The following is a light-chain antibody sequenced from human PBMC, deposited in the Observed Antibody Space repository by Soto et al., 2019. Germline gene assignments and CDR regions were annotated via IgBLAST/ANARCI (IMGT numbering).Light chain of an antibody. CDR3: QQRSTWPPVIT. CDR2: DAS. J-gene: IGKJ5*01. Sequence: EIVLTQSPATLSLSPGERDTLSCRASQSVSNYLAWYQQKPGQAPRLLIYDASNRATGIPARFSGSGSGTDFTLTISSLEPEDFAVDYCQQRSTWPPVITFGQGTRLEIK. CDR1: QSVSNY. V-gene: IGKV3-11*01.